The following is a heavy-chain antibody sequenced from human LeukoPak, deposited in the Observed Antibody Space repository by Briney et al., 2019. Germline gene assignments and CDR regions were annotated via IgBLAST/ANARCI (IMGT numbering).Heavy chain of an antibody. D-gene: IGHD4-11*01. CDR1: GRSFSGYY. CDR3: ARGPHDYSNYYFDY. J-gene: IGHJ4*02. Sequence: PSETLSLTCAVYGRSFSGYYWSWIRQPPGKGLEWIGEINHSGSTNYNPSLKSRVTISVDTSKNQFSLKLSSVTAADTAVYYCARGPHDYSNYYFDYWGQGTLVTVSS. V-gene: IGHV4-34*01. CDR2: INHSGST.